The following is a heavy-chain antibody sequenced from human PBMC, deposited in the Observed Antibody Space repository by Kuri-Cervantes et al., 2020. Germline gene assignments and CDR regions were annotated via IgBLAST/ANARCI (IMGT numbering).Heavy chain of an antibody. CDR2: INPNSGGT. Sequence: ASVKVSCKASGYTFTGYYMHWVRQAPGQGLEWMGWINPNSGGTNYAQKFQGWVTMTRDTSISTAYMELSRLRSDDTAVYYCARDRTLWFGTGYGMDVWGQGTTVTVS. V-gene: IGHV1-2*04. CDR1: GYTFTGYY. J-gene: IGHJ6*02. CDR3: ARDRTLWFGTGYGMDV. D-gene: IGHD3-10*01.